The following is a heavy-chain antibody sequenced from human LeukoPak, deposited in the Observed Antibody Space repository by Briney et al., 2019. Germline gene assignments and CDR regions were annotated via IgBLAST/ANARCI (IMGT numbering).Heavy chain of an antibody. D-gene: IGHD3-10*01. Sequence: SETLSLTCTVSGGSISSYYWSWIRQPPGKGLEWIGYIYYSGSTNYNPSLKSPVTISVDTSKNQFSLKLSSVTAADTAVYYCAGSDGGVWFDPWGQGTLVTVSS. CDR3: AGSDGGVWFDP. J-gene: IGHJ5*02. V-gene: IGHV4-59*01. CDR2: IYYSGST. CDR1: GGSISSYY.